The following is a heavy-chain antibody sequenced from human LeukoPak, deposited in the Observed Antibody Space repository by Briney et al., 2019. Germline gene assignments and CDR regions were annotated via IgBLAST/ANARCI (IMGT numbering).Heavy chain of an antibody. Sequence: GGSLRLSCAASGFTFSSYAMSWVRQAPGKGLEWVSGISGSGGNTYYAGSVKGRLTISRDNSKNTLYLQMSSLRAEDTAVYYCAKEAVDYDILTGYYTTGYFDYWGQGTLVTVSS. J-gene: IGHJ4*02. CDR3: AKEAVDYDILTGYYTTGYFDY. CDR2: ISGSGGNT. CDR1: GFTFSSYA. V-gene: IGHV3-23*01. D-gene: IGHD3-9*01.